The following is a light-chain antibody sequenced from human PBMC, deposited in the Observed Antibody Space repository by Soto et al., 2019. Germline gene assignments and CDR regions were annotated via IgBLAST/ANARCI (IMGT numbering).Light chain of an antibody. Sequence: EIVLTQSPATLSLSPGERATLSCRASQSVYSYLAWYQQKPGQAPRLLIYDASNRATGIPSRFSGSGSGTDFTLTVSSLAPEDFAVYYCQQCNNWPYTFGQGTKLEIK. J-gene: IGKJ2*01. CDR1: QSVYSY. CDR2: DAS. V-gene: IGKV3-11*01. CDR3: QQCNNWPYT.